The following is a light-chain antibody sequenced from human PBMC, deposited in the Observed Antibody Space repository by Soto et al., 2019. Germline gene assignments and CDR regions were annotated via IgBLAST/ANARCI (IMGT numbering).Light chain of an antibody. V-gene: IGKV3-20*01. Sequence: EFALTQSPGNLSLSPGERATLSCRASQSVSSSYLAWYQQKPGQAPRLLIYGASSRATGIPDRFSGSGSGTDFTLTISRLEPEDFAVYYCQQYGSSPRTFGQGTKVDIK. CDR2: GAS. CDR3: QQYGSSPRT. CDR1: QSVSSSY. J-gene: IGKJ1*01.